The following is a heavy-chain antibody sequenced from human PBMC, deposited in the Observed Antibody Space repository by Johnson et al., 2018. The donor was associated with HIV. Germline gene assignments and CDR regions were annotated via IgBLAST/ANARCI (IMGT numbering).Heavy chain of an antibody. J-gene: IGHJ3*02. CDR3: AKVAVATAAGGVALDI. V-gene: IGHV3-23*04. CDR2: ISSGGDVT. D-gene: IGHD6-13*01. CDR1: EFTFTNYA. Sequence: VQLVESGGDLVQPGGSLRLSCAASEFTFTNYAMSWVRQAPGEGLEWVSTISSGGDVTYYADSVKGRFTISRDNSKNSLYLQMNSLRAEDPALYYCAKVAVATAAGGVALDIWGPGTMVIVSS.